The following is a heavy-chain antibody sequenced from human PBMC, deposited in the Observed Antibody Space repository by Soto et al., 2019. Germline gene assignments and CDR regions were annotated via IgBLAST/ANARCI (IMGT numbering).Heavy chain of an antibody. V-gene: IGHV4-39*07. CDR1: GGSISSSSYY. CDR2: IFYSGST. CDR3: ARGAWASAFDI. Sequence: SETLSLTCTVSGGSISSSSYYWGWIRQPPGKGLEWIGSIFYSGSTYYNPSLKSRVTISVETSKNQFSLKLSSVTAADTAVYYCARGAWASAFDIWGQGTMVT. J-gene: IGHJ3*02. D-gene: IGHD7-27*01.